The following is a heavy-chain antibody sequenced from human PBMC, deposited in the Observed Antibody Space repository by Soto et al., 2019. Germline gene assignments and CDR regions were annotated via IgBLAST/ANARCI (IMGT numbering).Heavy chain of an antibody. V-gene: IGHV3-66*01. D-gene: IGHD4-4*01. CDR1: GSSSIPGT. CDR3: ARDSYTRY. Sequence: EVQLVESGGGLVQPGGPQGPPLQFPGSSSIPGTITWAGRAPGKGLEWVSIIYNDGSTYYADSVKGRFTVSRDDSKNTLYLEILSLRAEDTAVYYCARDSYTRYWGQGTLVTVSS. J-gene: IGHJ4*02. CDR2: IYNDGST.